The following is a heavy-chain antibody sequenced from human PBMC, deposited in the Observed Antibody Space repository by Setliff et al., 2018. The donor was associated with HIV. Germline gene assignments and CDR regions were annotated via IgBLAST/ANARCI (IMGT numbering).Heavy chain of an antibody. V-gene: IGHV4-34*01. CDR1: GGSFSGYY. D-gene: IGHD3-22*01. CDR3: ARRPSPYYYYDTSGYSGGNVDY. CDR2: IDHTGST. J-gene: IGHJ4*02. Sequence: SETLSLTCAVYGGSFSGYYWNWVRQAPGKGLEWIAEIDHTGSTNYSPSLKSRVTISVDTSKKQFSLSLTSVTGADAAVYYCARRPSPYYYYDTSGYSGGNVDYWGQGTLVTVSS.